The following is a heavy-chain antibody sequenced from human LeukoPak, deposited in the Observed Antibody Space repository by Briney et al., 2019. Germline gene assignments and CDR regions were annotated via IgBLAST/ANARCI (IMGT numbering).Heavy chain of an antibody. V-gene: IGHV4-34*01. CDR2: INHSGST. CDR1: GGSFSGYY. J-gene: IGHJ4*02. Sequence: SETLSLTCAVYGGSFSGYYWSWIRQPPGKGLEWIGEINHSGSTNYNASLKSRVTISVDTSKNQFSLRLSSVTAADTAVYYCARAGIVGATYYFDYWGQGTLVTVSS. D-gene: IGHD1-26*01. CDR3: ARAGIVGATYYFDY.